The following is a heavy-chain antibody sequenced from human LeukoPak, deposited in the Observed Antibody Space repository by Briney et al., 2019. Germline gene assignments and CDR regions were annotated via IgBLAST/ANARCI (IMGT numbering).Heavy chain of an antibody. J-gene: IGHJ2*01. CDR3: ARHDEGSGWYRSYIDL. V-gene: IGHV4-4*09. Sequence: SETLSLTCAVSGVSISSYYCSWIRQPPGKGLEWIGYISTSGSTDYSPSLRSRVTISVDRSKNQCSLNLSSVTAADTAVYYCARHDEGSGWYRSYIDLWGRGTLVIVSS. CDR2: ISTSGST. D-gene: IGHD6-19*01. CDR1: GVSISSYY.